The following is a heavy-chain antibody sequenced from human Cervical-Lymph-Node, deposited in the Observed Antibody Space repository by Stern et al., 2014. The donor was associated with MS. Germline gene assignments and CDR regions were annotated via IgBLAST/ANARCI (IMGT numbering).Heavy chain of an antibody. CDR2: IYWNDDK. J-gene: IGHJ5*02. Sequence: VNLKESGPTLVKPTQTLTLTCTFSGVSLSTSGVGWGRLRQPPGKALEWLAVIYWNDDKHYSPSLKSRLNISKDTSKNQVVLRMTNMDPVDTATYYCAPRQDYWADCFDPWGQGTLVTVSA. CDR1: GVSLSTSGVG. CDR3: APRQDYWADCFDP. D-gene: IGHD2/OR15-2a*01. V-gene: IGHV2-5*01.